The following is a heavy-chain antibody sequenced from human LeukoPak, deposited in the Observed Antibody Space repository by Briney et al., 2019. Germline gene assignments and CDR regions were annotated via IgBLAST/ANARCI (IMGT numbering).Heavy chain of an antibody. CDR1: GFTFSSYS. J-gene: IGHJ4*02. CDR2: ISSSSSYI. Sequence: GGSLRLSCAASGFTFSSYSMNWVRQAPGKGLEWVSSISSSSSYIYYADSVKGRFTISRDNAKNSLYLQMNSLRAEDTAVYYCAREWGRNIVATRRGDFDYWGQGTLVTVSS. CDR3: AREWGRNIVATRRGDFDY. D-gene: IGHD5-12*01. V-gene: IGHV3-21*01.